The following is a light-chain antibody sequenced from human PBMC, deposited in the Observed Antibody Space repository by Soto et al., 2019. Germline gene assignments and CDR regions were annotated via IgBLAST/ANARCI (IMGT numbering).Light chain of an antibody. J-gene: IGLJ3*02. CDR2: DVT. CDR3: GSYTDTNALPW. CDR1: SSDVGGYNY. Sequence: QSALTQPASVSGSPGQSITISCTGTSSDVGGYNYVSWYQQYPGKAPKLMIYDVTKRPSGVSDRFSGSKSGNTASLTVPGLQPDYEADYYGGSYTDTNALPWFGGGTKLTVL. V-gene: IGLV2-14*01.